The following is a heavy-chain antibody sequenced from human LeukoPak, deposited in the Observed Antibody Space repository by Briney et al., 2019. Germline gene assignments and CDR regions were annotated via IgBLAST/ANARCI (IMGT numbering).Heavy chain of an antibody. J-gene: IGHJ6*03. V-gene: IGHV3-48*01. Sequence: GGSLRLSCAASGFTFSSYSMNWVRQAPGKGLEWVSYISSSSSTIYYADSVKGRFTISRDNAKNSLYLQMNSLRAEDTAVYYCARDGYSGYDWEFYYYYYYMDVWGKGTTVTVSS. CDR1: GFTFSSYS. D-gene: IGHD5-12*01. CDR3: ARDGYSGYDWEFYYYYYYMDV. CDR2: ISSSSSTI.